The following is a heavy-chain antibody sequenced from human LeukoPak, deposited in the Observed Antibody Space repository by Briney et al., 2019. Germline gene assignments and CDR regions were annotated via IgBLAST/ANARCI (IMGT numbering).Heavy chain of an antibody. D-gene: IGHD1-1*01. J-gene: IGHJ4*02. V-gene: IGHV3-23*01. CDR1: GFPFNNYG. Sequence: GGSLLLSCAVSGFPFNNYGMSWARPAPGMGLEWVSAIADGGETTYNAASVKGRFTISRDYSKNTLHLQMNRVRAEHTAVYYCARKAARTSGCDYWGQGNLVTVSS. CDR2: IADGGETT. CDR3: ARKAARTSGCDY.